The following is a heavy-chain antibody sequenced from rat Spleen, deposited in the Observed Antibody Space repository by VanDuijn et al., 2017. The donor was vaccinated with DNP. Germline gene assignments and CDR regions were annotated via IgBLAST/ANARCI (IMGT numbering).Heavy chain of an antibody. CDR3: IRWNSGHFDY. Sequence: EVQLVESGGGLVQPGRSMKLSCAVSGFNFSNYYMAWVRQAPTKGLEWVAYMGSDGYAPYYGDSVKGRFTISRDNAKSTLYLQMNSLRSEDMATYYCIRWNSGHFDYWGQGVMVTVSS. J-gene: IGHJ2*01. CDR1: GFNFSNYY. V-gene: IGHV5-22*01. CDR2: MGSDGYAP. D-gene: IGHD4-3*01.